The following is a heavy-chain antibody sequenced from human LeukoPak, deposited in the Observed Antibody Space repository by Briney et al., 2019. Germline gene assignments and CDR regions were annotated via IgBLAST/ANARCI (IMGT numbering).Heavy chain of an antibody. V-gene: IGHV4-59*01. CDR1: GGSISSYY. CDR3: ALLMDYGDYTVDY. J-gene: IGHJ4*02. D-gene: IGHD4-17*01. CDR2: IYYSGST. Sequence: SETLSLTCTVSGGSISSYYWSWIRQPPGKGLEWIGYIYYSGSTNYNPSLKSRVTISVDTSKNQFSLKLSSVTAADTAVYYSALLMDYGDYTVDYWGQGTLVTVSS.